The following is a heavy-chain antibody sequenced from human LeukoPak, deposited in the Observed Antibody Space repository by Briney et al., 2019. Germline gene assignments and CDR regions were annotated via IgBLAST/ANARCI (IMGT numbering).Heavy chain of an antibody. J-gene: IGHJ4*02. V-gene: IGHV4-34*01. CDR3: ARHPRVAARYYFDY. Sequence: SETLSLTCAVYGGSFSGHYWSWIRQPPGKGLEWIGEINHSASTNYNPSLKSRVTISVDTSKNQFSLKLSSVTAADTAVYYCARHPRVAARYYFDYWGQGTLVTVSS. CDR2: INHSAST. CDR1: GGSFSGHY. D-gene: IGHD6-6*01.